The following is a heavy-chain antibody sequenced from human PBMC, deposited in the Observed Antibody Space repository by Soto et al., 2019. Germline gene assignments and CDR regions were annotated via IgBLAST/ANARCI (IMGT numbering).Heavy chain of an antibody. Sequence: GGSLRLSCAASGFTFSSYGMGGVRQGPGKGLEWVAVVSIGGSTHYADSVRGRLTSSRDNSKNTLSLQMNSLTAEDTAVYFCAKHRGAGGHFDYWGQGALVTVSS. CDR1: GFTFSSYG. D-gene: IGHD2-15*01. J-gene: IGHJ4*02. V-gene: IGHV3-23*01. CDR2: VSIGGST. CDR3: AKHRGAGGHFDY.